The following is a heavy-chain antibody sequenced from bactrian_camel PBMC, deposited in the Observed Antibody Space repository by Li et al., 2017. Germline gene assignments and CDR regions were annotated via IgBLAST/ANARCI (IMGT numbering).Heavy chain of an antibody. CDR3: AATKGLPDLLRGGYLSARSYNY. CDR1: GFTFSNYA. Sequence: QVQLVESGGGLVQPGGSLRLSCAASGFTFSNYAMSWVRQAPGGGLEWISHVSGGGNTYYADSVQGRFTISRDNAKNTLYLQMNSLKPEDTAIYYCAATKGLPDLLRGGYLSARSYNYWGRGTQVTVS. V-gene: IGHV3S37*01. D-gene: IGHD5*01. CDR2: VSGGGNT. J-gene: IGHJ4*01.